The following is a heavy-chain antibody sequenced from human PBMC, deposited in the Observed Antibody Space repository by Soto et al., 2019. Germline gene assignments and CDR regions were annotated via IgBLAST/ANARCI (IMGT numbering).Heavy chain of an antibody. J-gene: IGHJ6*02. Sequence: EVQLVESGGGLVKPGGSLRLSCAASGFTFSNAWMNWVRQAPGKGLEWVGRIKSKTDGGTTDYAAPVKGRFTISRDDSTNTLYLQMNSLKTEDTAVYYCTTAAFLSSGWYFGYYYGMDVWGQGTTVTVSS. CDR2: IKSKTDGGTT. D-gene: IGHD6-19*01. CDR1: GFTFSNAW. V-gene: IGHV3-15*07. CDR3: TTAAFLSSGWYFGYYYGMDV.